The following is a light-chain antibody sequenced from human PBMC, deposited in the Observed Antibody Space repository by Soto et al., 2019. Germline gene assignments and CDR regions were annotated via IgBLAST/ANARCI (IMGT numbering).Light chain of an antibody. CDR1: QGIRND. CDR3: LQDHNYPLT. J-gene: IGKJ1*01. Sequence: AIQMTQSPSSLSASVGDRVTITCRASQGIRNDLGWYQQTPGKAPKLLIYAASDLQSGVPSRFSGSGSGTHFTLTIISLQPEDFSTYYCLQDHNYPLTFGQGTRVEIK. CDR2: AAS. V-gene: IGKV1-6*01.